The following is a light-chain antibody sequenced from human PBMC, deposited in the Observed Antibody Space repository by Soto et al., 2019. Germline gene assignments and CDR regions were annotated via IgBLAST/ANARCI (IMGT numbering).Light chain of an antibody. CDR3: CSYAGSYSWV. CDR2: DVT. Sequence: QSALTQPRSMSGSPGQSVTISCTGTSSNVGGYSYVSWYQQHPGIAPQLIIYDVTKRPSGVPDRFSGSKSGNTASLTISGLQAEDEADYYCCSYAGSYSWVFGGGTKLTVL. V-gene: IGLV2-11*01. J-gene: IGLJ3*02. CDR1: SSNVGGYSY.